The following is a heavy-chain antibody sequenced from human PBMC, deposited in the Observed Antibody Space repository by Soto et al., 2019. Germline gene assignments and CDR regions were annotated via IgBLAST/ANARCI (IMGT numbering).Heavy chain of an antibody. V-gene: IGHV4-59*12. CDR2: IYYSGST. D-gene: IGHD3-16*01. CDR1: GGSFNFYY. J-gene: IGHJ6*02. CDR3: AREATRGGQYYYYGMDV. Sequence: SETLSLTCAVSGGSFNFYYWTWIRQPPGKGLEWIGYIYYSGSTNYNPSLKSRVTISVDTSKNQFSLKLSSVTAADTAVYYCAREATRGGQYYYYGMDVWGQGTTVTVSS.